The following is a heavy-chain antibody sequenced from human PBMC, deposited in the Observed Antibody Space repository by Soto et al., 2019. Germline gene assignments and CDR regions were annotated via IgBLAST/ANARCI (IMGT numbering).Heavy chain of an antibody. J-gene: IGHJ4*02. D-gene: IGHD3-22*01. Sequence: QVQLVQSGAEVKKPGSSVKVSCKASGGTFSSYTISWVRQAPGQGLEWMGRIIPILGIANYAQKFQCRVTITADKSTSTASMELSRLRSEDTAVYYCARDRGYYASSGYYLIDYWGQGTLVTVSS. CDR3: ARDRGYYASSGYYLIDY. V-gene: IGHV1-69*08. CDR2: IIPILGIA. CDR1: GGTFSSYT.